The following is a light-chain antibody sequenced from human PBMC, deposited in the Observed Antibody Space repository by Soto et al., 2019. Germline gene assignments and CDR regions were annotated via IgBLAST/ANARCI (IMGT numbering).Light chain of an antibody. CDR1: QGISSY. V-gene: IGKV1-9*01. CDR3: QQLNNYPIT. J-gene: IGKJ4*01. Sequence: DIQLTQSPSFLSASVGDRVTITCRASQGISSYLAWYQQKPGKAPKVLISAATTLQSGVPSRFSGSGSGTEFTLTISSLQPEDFATYYCQQLNNYPITFGGGTKAEI. CDR2: AAT.